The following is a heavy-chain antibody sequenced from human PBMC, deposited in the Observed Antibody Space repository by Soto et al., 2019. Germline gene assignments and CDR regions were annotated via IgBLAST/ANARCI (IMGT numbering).Heavy chain of an antibody. V-gene: IGHV3-13*05. J-gene: IGHJ6*02. CDR1: GFTFRNYD. CDR3: ARTDRDFYGLDV. Sequence: EVQLVESGGGLVQPGGSLRLSCEAAGFTFRNYDMHWVRQGTGKGLEWVSGISAAGDPDYADSVEGRFTISRENAQNSFFLQMNSLRVGDTAVYYCARTDRDFYGLDVWGHGTTVIVS. CDR2: ISAAGDP.